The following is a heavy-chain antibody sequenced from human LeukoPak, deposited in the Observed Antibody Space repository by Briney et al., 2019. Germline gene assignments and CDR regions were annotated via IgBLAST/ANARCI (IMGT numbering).Heavy chain of an antibody. CDR3: VRGSGAYYDY. V-gene: IGHV3-33*01. J-gene: IGHJ4*02. D-gene: IGHD1-26*01. CDR2: IWYDGSNK. Sequence: GRSLRLSCAASGFTFSSYGIHWVRQAPGKGPEWVALIWYDGSNKYYADSVKSRFTISRDNSKNTLYLQMNSLRAEDTAVYHCVRGSGAYYDYWGQGTLVTVTS. CDR1: GFTFSSYG.